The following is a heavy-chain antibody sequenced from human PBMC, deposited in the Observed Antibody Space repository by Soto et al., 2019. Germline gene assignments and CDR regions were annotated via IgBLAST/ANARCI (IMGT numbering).Heavy chain of an antibody. V-gene: IGHV4-59*01. J-gene: IGHJ3*02. CDR3: AREASFGVKHAFDI. CDR2: IYYSGST. D-gene: IGHD2-8*01. CDR1: GGSISSYY. Sequence: SETLSLTCTVSGGSISSYYWSWIRQPPGKGLEWIGYIYYSGSTNYNPSLKSRVTISVDTSKNQFSLKLSSVTAADTALYCCAREASFGVKHAFDIWGQGTMVTVSS.